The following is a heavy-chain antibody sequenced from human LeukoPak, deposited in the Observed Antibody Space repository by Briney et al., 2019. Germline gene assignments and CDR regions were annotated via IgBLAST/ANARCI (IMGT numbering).Heavy chain of an antibody. CDR2: ISSSSYI. D-gene: IGHD3-10*01. V-gene: IGHV3-21*01. CDR3: ERDSTMVVRGERGMDV. Sequence: GGSLRLSCAASGYTFSSYRMNWVRQAPGEGLEWVSSISSSSYIYYADSVKGRFTISRDNAKNSLYLQMNSLRAEDTAVYYCERDSTMVVRGERGMDVWWKGTTVTVSS. J-gene: IGHJ6*01. CDR1: GYTFSSYR.